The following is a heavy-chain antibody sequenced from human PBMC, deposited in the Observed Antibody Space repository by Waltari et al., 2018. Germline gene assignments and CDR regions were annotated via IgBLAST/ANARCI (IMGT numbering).Heavy chain of an antibody. CDR1: GGSISSGNYY. CDR2: IYADGST. D-gene: IGHD3-10*01. V-gene: IGHV4-39*07. J-gene: IGHJ5*01. CDR3: ARAGYFYGTGSYSWFEP. Sequence: QLQLQESGPGLVKPSETLALTCSVSGGSISSGNYYWGWIRQPPGRGLEWIGRIYADGSTYYSAALNSRVTIFVDTSKNQFFLRLDVVTAAGTAVYYCARAGYFYGTGSYSWFEPWGQGTLVTVSS.